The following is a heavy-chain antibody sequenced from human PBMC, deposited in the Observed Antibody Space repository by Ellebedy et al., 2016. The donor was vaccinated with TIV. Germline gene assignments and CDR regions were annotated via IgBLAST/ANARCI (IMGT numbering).Heavy chain of an antibody. Sequence: MPSETLSLTCTVSGGSISSHDWSWIRQPPGQRLEWIGYIDYSGNTRTSPSLRSRVTISIDTSINQFSLKLSSVTAADTAAYYCARKRNGYNWRGFFDLWGQGTLVTVSS. CDR2: IDYSGNT. J-gene: IGHJ5*02. V-gene: IGHV4-59*11. CDR1: GGSISSHD. D-gene: IGHD5-24*01. CDR3: ARKRNGYNWRGFFDL.